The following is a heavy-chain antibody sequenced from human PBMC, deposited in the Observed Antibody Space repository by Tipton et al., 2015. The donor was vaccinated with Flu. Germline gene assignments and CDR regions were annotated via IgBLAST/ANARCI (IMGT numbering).Heavy chain of an antibody. Sequence: TLSLTCTVSAYSISSGYYWGWIRQPPGKGLEWIGSIYHSGSTYYNPSLKSRVTIPVDTSKNQFSLKLSSVTAADTAVYYCARVTSEPILWWYFDYWGQGTLVTVSS. CDR1: AYSISSGYY. J-gene: IGHJ4*02. D-gene: IGHD2-21*01. CDR3: ARVTSEPILWWYFDY. CDR2: IYHSGST. V-gene: IGHV4-38-2*02.